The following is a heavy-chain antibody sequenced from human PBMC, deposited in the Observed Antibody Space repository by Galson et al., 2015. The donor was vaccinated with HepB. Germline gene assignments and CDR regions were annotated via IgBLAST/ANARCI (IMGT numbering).Heavy chain of an antibody. V-gene: IGHV3-21*01. Sequence: SLRLSCAASGFTLSSYTMNWVRQAPGKGLEWVSIISSSSSYIRYSDSVRGRFTISRDNARNSLYLQMNSLRAEDTAVYYCAREMLGRERLIGENVFDVWGQGTTVIVSS. D-gene: IGHD6-25*01. J-gene: IGHJ3*01. CDR1: GFTLSSYT. CDR2: ISSSSSYI. CDR3: AREMLGRERLIGENVFDV.